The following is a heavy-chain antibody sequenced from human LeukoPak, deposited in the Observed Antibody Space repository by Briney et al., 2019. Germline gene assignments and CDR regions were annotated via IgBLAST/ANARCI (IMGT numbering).Heavy chain of an antibody. D-gene: IGHD3-22*01. V-gene: IGHV1-18*01. CDR3: AREPYYDSSGYPVDY. CDR1: GYTFTSYG. CDR2: ISAYNGNT. Sequence: ASVKVSGKASGYTFTSYGISWVRQAPGQGLEWMGWISAYNGNTNYAQKLQGRVTMTTDTSTSTAYMELRSLRSDDTAVYYCAREPYYDSSGYPVDYWGQGTLVTVSS. J-gene: IGHJ4*02.